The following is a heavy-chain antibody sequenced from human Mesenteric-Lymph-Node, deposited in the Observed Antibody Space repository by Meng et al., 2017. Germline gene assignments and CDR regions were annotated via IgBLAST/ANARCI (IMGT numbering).Heavy chain of an antibody. V-gene: IGHV3-20*04. CDR3: ARGGLGYCSSTSCYEVIDY. D-gene: IGHD2-2*01. CDR1: GFTFDDYA. Sequence: GESLKISCAASGFTFDDYAMHWVRQAPGKGLEWVSGINWNGGSTGYADSVKGRFTISRDNAKNSLYLQMNSLRAEDTALYYCARGGLGYCSSTSCYEVIDYWGQGTLVTVSS. J-gene: IGHJ4*02. CDR2: INWNGGST.